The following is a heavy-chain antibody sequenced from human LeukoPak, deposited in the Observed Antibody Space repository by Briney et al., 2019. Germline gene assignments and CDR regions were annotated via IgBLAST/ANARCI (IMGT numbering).Heavy chain of an antibody. D-gene: IGHD2-2*01. CDR1: GYTFTGYY. Sequence: GASVKVSCKASGYTFTGYYMHWVRQAPGQGLEWMGWINPNSGGTNYAQKFQGRVTMTRDTSISTAYMELSRLRSDDTAVYYCARDPTTSGPDCSSTSCYESYYYMDVWGKGTTVTISS. V-gene: IGHV1-2*02. CDR3: ARDPTTSGPDCSSTSCYESYYYMDV. J-gene: IGHJ6*03. CDR2: INPNSGGT.